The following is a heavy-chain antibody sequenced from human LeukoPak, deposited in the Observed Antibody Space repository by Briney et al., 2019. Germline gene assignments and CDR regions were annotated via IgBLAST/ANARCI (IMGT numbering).Heavy chain of an antibody. Sequence: ASVKVSCKTSGYTFTSYGIIWVRQAPGQGLEWMGWISTYNGNTNYAQKLQGRVTMTTDTSTSTAYMELRSLRSDDTAVYYCARVSGNGFAYWGEEPRVPVPS. CDR1: GYTFTSYG. D-gene: IGHD4-23*01. CDR3: ARVSGNGFAY. CDR2: ISTYNGNT. J-gene: IGHJ4*02. V-gene: IGHV1-18*01.